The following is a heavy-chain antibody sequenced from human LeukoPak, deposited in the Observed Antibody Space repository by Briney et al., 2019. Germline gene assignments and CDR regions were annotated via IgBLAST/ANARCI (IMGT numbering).Heavy chain of an antibody. CDR3: ARGPYDYVWGSYRWTNWFDP. CDR2: ISGSGGST. Sequence: GGSLRLSCAASGFTFSSYAMSWVRQAPGKGLEWVSAISGSGGSTYYADSVKGRFTISRDNSKNTLYLQMNSLRAEDTAVYYCARGPYDYVWGSYRWTNWFDPWGQGTLVTVSS. V-gene: IGHV3-23*01. CDR1: GFTFSSYA. J-gene: IGHJ5*02. D-gene: IGHD3-16*02.